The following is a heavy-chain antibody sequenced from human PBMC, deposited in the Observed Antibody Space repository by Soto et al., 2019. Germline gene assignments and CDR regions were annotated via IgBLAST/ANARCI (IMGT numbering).Heavy chain of an antibody. CDR1: GFSFSGYG. Sequence: PGGSLGLSFAASGFSFSGYGMSWVRQASGKGLGWVSAISGSGADTYYADSVKGRFSISRDNSVNTVYLQMDSLRAEDTAVYYCVKGYNISAAPDGFDQWGQGTMVTVPS. V-gene: IGHV3-23*01. J-gene: IGHJ3*01. D-gene: IGHD3-9*01. CDR3: VKGYNISAAPDGFDQ. CDR2: ISGSGADT.